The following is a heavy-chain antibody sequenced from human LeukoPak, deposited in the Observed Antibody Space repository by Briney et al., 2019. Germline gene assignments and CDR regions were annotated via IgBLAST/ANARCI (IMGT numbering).Heavy chain of an antibody. CDR1: GFTFGSYG. CDR2: IWYVGSNK. V-gene: IGHV3-33*01. CDR3: ARDRATAFDY. J-gene: IGHJ4*02. D-gene: IGHD1-26*01. Sequence: GGSLRLSCAASGFTFGSYGMRWVXQAPGKGLEWVAVIWYVGSNKYYADSVKGRFTISRDNSKNTLYLQMNSLRAEDTAVYYSARDRATAFDYWGQGTLVTVSS.